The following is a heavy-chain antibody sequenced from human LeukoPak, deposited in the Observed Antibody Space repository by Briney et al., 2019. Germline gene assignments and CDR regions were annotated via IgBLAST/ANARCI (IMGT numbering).Heavy chain of an antibody. CDR3: ASYTRDY. CDR1: GFTFSNAW. J-gene: IGHJ4*02. V-gene: IGHV3-11*04. CDR2: ISDSGTTI. Sequence: GGSLRLSCAASGFTFSNAWMSWVRQAPGKGLEWVSFISDSGTTIYYADSVNGRFTISRDNAKNSLYLQMNSLRAEDTAVYYCASYTRDYWGQGTLVTVSS. D-gene: IGHD4-11*01.